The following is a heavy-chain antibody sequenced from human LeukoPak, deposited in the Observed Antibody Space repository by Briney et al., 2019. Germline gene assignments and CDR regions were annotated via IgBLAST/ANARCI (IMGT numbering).Heavy chain of an antibody. CDR2: ISYGGSNK. D-gene: IGHD5-18*01. V-gene: IGHV3-30-3*01. CDR1: GFTFSSYA. J-gene: IGHJ4*02. CDR3: ARKDTAMAFDY. Sequence: GGSLRLSCAASGFTFSSYAMHWVRQAPGKGLEWVAVISYGGSNKYYADSVKGRFTISRDNSKNTLYLQMNSLRAEDTAVYYCARKDTAMAFDYWGQGTLVTVSS.